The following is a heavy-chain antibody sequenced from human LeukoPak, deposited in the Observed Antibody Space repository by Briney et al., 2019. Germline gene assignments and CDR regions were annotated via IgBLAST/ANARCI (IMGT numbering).Heavy chain of an antibody. V-gene: IGHV4-39*07. CDR2: IYYSGST. D-gene: IGHD5-18*01. CDR3: ARDRGYSYGYVDY. CDR1: GGSISSSSYY. J-gene: IGHJ4*02. Sequence: SETLSLTCTVSGGSISSSSYYWGWIRQPPGKGLEWIGSIYYSGSTYYNPSLKSRVTISVDTSKYQFSLKLSSVTAADTAVYYCARDRGYSYGYVDYWGQGTLVTVSS.